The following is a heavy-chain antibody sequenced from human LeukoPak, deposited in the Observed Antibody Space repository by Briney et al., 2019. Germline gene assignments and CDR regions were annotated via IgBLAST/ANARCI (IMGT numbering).Heavy chain of an antibody. CDR3: AIIVVIPSAPDAFDI. CDR1: GGSFSGYY. J-gene: IGHJ3*02. V-gene: IGHV4-34*01. CDR2: INHSGST. D-gene: IGHD2-2*01. Sequence: PSETLSLTCAVYGGSFSGYYWNWIRQPPGKGLEWIGEINHSGSTIYNPSLKSRVTISADTSKNQFPLRLSSVTAADTAVYYCAIIVVIPSAPDAFDIWGPGIMVTVSS.